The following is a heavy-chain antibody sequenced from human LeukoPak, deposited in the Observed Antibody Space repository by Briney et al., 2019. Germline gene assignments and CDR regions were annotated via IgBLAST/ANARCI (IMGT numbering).Heavy chain of an antibody. CDR2: IRSKTYGETA. D-gene: IGHD6-13*01. Sequence: GGSLRLSCTASGFYLVDYAVGWFRRAPRRGLEWVGFIRSKTYGETAEYAASVKGRFTISTDESKSIAYLQMNSLKTEDTGVYYCTRGLRQLVWGLDYWGQGTLVTVSS. V-gene: IGHV3-49*03. J-gene: IGHJ4*02. CDR3: TRGLRQLVWGLDY. CDR1: GFYLVDYA.